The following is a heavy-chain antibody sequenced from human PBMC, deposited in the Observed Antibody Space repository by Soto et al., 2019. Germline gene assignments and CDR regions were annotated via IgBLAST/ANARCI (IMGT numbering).Heavy chain of an antibody. V-gene: IGHV3-74*01. J-gene: IGHJ4*02. D-gene: IGHD6-19*01. CDR2: INSDGSRT. CDR1: GFTFSSYW. Sequence: EVQLVESGGGLVQPGGSLRLSCAASGFTFSSYWMHWVRQAPGKGLVWVSRINSDGSRTSYADSVKGRFTISRDNAKNTRYLQMNSRRAEDTAVYYCAVAVAGPTAIGYWGQGTLVTVSS. CDR3: AVAVAGPTAIGY.